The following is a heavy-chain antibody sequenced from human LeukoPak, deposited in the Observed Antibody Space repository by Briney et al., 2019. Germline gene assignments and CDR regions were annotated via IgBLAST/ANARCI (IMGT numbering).Heavy chain of an antibody. D-gene: IGHD3-10*01. CDR3: ARHLWFGEPYTP. CDR1: GGSISSYY. J-gene: IGHJ5*02. V-gene: IGHV4-59*08. CDR2: IYYSGST. Sequence: SETLSLTCTVSGGSISSYYWSWIRQPPGKGLEWIGYIYYSGSTNYNPSLKNRVTISVDTSKNQFSLKLSSVTAADTAVYYCARHLWFGEPYTPWGQGTLVTVSS.